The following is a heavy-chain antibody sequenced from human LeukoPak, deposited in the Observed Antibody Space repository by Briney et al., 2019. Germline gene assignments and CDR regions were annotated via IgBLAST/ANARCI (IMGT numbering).Heavy chain of an antibody. CDR1: GYTFTSYD. V-gene: IGHV1-8*01. D-gene: IGHD3-22*01. J-gene: IGHJ6*03. Sequence: GASVKVSCKAFGYTFTSYDINWVRQATGQGLEWMGWMNPNSGNTGYAQKFQGRVTMTRNTSISTAYMELSSLRSEDTAVYYCARGYKIVVVRFRNYYYYYMDVWGKGTTVTVSS. CDR2: MNPNSGNT. CDR3: ARGYKIVVVRFRNYYYYYMDV.